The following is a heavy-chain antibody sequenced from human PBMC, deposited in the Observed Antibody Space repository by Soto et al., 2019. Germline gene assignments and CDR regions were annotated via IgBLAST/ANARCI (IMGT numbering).Heavy chain of an antibody. CDR1: GFTFSNAW. CDR2: IKSKTDGGTT. CDR3: TSTYYDFWSGYSPIDY. D-gene: IGHD3-3*01. J-gene: IGHJ4*02. V-gene: IGHV3-15*01. Sequence: PGGSLRLSCAASGFTFSNAWMSWVRQAPGKGLEWVGRIKSKTDGGTTDYAAPVKGRFTISRDDSKNTLYLQMNSLKTEDTAVYYCTSTYYDFWSGYSPIDYWGQGTLVTVSS.